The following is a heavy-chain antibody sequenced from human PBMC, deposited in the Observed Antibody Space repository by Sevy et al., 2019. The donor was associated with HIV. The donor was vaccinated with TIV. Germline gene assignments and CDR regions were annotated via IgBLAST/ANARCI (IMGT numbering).Heavy chain of an antibody. CDR1: GYTFTSYG. CDR2: ISAYNGNT. V-gene: IGHV1-18*01. Sequence: ASVKVSCKASGYTFTSYGISWVRQAPGQGLEWMGWISAYNGNTNYAQKLQGRVTRTTDTSTSTAYMELRSLRSDDTAVYYCARETIAAAGYYYYYYYMDVWGKGTTVTVSS. J-gene: IGHJ6*03. CDR3: ARETIAAAGYYYYYYYMDV. D-gene: IGHD6-13*01.